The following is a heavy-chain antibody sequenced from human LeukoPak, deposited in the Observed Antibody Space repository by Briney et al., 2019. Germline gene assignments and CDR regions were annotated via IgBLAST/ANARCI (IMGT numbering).Heavy chain of an antibody. CDR3: VRQGTITYAYFDY. CDR2: VFYSGNT. CDR1: GGSLTGYF. D-gene: IGHD2-2*01. J-gene: IGHJ4*02. V-gene: IGHV4-59*08. Sequence: SETLSLTCTVSGGSLTGYFWSWIRQPPGKGLEWLGYVFYSGNTRYNPSLESRVTTSADTSKNQFSLRLTSVSAADTAVYYCVRQGTITYAYFDYWSQGTLVTVSS.